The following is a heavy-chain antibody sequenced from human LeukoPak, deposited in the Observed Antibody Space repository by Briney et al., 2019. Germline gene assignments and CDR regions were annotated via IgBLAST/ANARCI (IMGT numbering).Heavy chain of an antibody. CDR1: GYTFTSYA. D-gene: IGHD3-3*01. CDR2: INAGNGNT. V-gene: IGHV1-3*01. Sequence: ASVKVSCKASGYTFTSYAMHWVRQAPGQRLEWMGWINAGNGNTKYSQKFQGRVTITRDTSASTAYMELSSLRSEDRAVYYCARGDPWSGPYYYYGMDVWGQGTTVTVSS. J-gene: IGHJ6*02. CDR3: ARGDPWSGPYYYYGMDV.